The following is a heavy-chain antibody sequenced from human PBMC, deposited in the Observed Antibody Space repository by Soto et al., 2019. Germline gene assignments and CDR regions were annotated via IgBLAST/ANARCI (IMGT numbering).Heavy chain of an antibody. Sequence: VQLVESGGGLVKPGESLRVSCAASGFSFSPYWMHWVRQAPGKGLVWVSRINPDGSSTNYADSVKGRFTISRDNAKNTLYLQMNSLRAEDTAVYYCGRGGSNSPNGMDVWGQGTTVTVSS. D-gene: IGHD4-4*01. V-gene: IGHV3-74*01. J-gene: IGHJ6*02. CDR3: GRGGSNSPNGMDV. CDR2: INPDGSST. CDR1: GFSFSPYW.